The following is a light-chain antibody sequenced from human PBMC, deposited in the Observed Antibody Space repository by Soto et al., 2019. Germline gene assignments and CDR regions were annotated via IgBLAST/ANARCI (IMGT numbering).Light chain of an antibody. CDR3: AAWDAGLNVPI. CDR2: RND. Sequence: QSVLTQPPSASGTPGQRVTISCSGSSSNFGKNFVSWYQHLPGAAPKLLIYRNDQRPSGVPDRFSGSKSGTSASLAISGLRSEDESDYYCAAWDAGLNVPIFGGGTKLTVL. CDR1: SSNFGKNF. J-gene: IGLJ2*01. V-gene: IGLV1-47*01.